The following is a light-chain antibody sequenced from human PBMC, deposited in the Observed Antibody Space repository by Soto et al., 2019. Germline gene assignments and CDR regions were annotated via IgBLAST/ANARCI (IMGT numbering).Light chain of an antibody. J-gene: IGKJ2*01. CDR2: GAS. Sequence: IQMTQSPSSLSASVGDRVTITCRASQGIRSDLGWYQQKPGIAPKLLIYGASTLQSGVPSRFSGSGSGADFTLTISSLQPEDFATYYCLQDYNYPHTFGQGTKVDIK. CDR3: LQDYNYPHT. CDR1: QGIRSD. V-gene: IGKV1-6*01.